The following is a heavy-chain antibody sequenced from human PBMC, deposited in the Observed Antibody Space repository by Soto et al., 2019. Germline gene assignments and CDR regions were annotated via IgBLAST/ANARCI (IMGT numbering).Heavy chain of an antibody. CDR2: IKSKIDGGTT. V-gene: IGHV3-15*01. D-gene: IGHD5-12*01. CDR1: GFNFSNAW. J-gene: IGHJ6*02. Sequence: GGSLRISCAASGFNFSNAWMSWVRQAPGKGVALVGRIKSKIDGGTTDYTEPLKGRFTISRDDSKNTLYLQMNRLSAEDTAVYYCTTDPARGGYDSPYYYGMDVWGQGTTVTVSS. CDR3: TTDPARGGYDSPYYYGMDV.